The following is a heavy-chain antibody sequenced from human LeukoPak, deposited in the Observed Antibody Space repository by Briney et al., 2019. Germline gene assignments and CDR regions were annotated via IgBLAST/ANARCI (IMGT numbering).Heavy chain of an antibody. D-gene: IGHD3-16*01. J-gene: IGHJ4*02. Sequence: PGGSLRLSCAASGFTFSSYEMNWVRQAPGKGLQWVSCISSSGSTIYYADSVKGRFTIPRDNAKNSLYLQMKSLRAEDTAVYYCARGDYVFVDYWGQGNLVTVSS. CDR3: ARGDYVFVDY. CDR1: GFTFSSYE. V-gene: IGHV3-48*03. CDR2: ISSSGSTI.